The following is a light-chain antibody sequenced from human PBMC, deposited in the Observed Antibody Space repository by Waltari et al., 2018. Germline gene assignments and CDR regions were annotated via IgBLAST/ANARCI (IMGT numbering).Light chain of an antibody. J-gene: IGKJ1*01. CDR1: QSVGSN. CDR3: QQYYNWPRT. V-gene: IGKV3-15*01. Sequence: EIVMMQSPGTLFASPGERVILSCRASQSVGSNLAWYQQKPGQAPRLLIYGASTRATDVPGTFSGSGSGRVFTLTISSLQSEDFALYYCQQYYNWPRTFGQGTKVEIK. CDR2: GAS.